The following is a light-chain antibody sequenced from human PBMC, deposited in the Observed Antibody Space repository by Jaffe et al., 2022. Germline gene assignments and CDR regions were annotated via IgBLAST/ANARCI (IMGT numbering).Light chain of an antibody. V-gene: IGLV2-11*01. CDR3: CSFSGTYTWV. Sequence: QSALTQPRSVSGSPGQSVTISCTGASSDVGGYNYVSWYQQYPGKAPKLMIYDVNKRPSGVPDRFSGSKSGNTASLTISGLQPEDEADYYCCSFSGTYTWVFGGGTELTVL. J-gene: IGLJ3*02. CDR1: SSDVGGYNY. CDR2: DVN.